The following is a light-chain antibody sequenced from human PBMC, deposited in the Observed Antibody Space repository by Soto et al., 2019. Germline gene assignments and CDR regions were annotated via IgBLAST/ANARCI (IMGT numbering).Light chain of an antibody. CDR1: QSISTS. CDR3: QQYKCYSRRT. Sequence: DIQLTQSPSTLSASIGDRVTTTRRASQSISTSLAWNQQKPGKSPKLLISDASRLVSGVPSQFSGSGSGTEVTLTISGLQPDDFATYYCQQYKCYSRRTFGRGSKV. V-gene: IGKV1-5*01. J-gene: IGKJ1*01. CDR2: DAS.